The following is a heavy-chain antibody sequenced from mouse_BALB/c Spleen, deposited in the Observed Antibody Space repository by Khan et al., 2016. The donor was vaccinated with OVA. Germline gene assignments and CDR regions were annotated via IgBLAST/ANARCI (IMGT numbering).Heavy chain of an antibody. Sequence: VQLQESGAELVRPGVSVKISCKGSGYIFTDFSMHWVKRSHAKSLEWIGVISTYYGDSIYNQNFKDKATLTVEKSSSTAYMELARLTSEDSAIYYCARGSDNYRFAYWGQGTLVTVSA. V-gene: IGHV1S137*01. D-gene: IGHD1-3*01. CDR3: ARGSDNYRFAY. CDR1: GYIFTDFS. CDR2: ISTYYGDS. J-gene: IGHJ3*01.